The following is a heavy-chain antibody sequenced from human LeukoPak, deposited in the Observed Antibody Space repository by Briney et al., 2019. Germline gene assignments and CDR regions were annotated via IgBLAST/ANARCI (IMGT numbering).Heavy chain of an antibody. D-gene: IGHD6-13*01. J-gene: IGHJ4*02. V-gene: IGHV1-18*04. Sequence: ASVKVSCKASGYTFTSYYMHWVRQAPGQGLEWMGWISGYNGNKKYAPKFQGRVTMTTDTSTSTAYMELRSLRSDDTAVYYCARDNIEGVAAARNWGQGTLVTVSS. CDR1: GYTFTSYY. CDR3: ARDNIEGVAAARN. CDR2: ISGYNGNK.